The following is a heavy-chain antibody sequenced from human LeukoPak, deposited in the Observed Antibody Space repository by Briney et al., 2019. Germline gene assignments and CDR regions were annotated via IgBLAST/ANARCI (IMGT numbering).Heavy chain of an antibody. CDR1: GGSFSSFA. Sequence: SVKVSCKASGGSFSSFAISWMRQAPGQGLEWMGGIIPIAATANYAQKFQDRVAITADKYRTTAYMELSSLRSEDTAIYYCARTLDVRGAYDAFDIWGQGTMVTVSS. J-gene: IGHJ3*02. D-gene: IGHD3-10*01. CDR3: ARTLDVRGAYDAFDI. V-gene: IGHV1-69*06. CDR2: IIPIAATA.